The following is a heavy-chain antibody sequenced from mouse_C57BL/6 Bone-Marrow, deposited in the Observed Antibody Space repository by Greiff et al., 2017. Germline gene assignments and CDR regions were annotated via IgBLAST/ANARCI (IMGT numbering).Heavy chain of an antibody. CDR2: ISSGSSTI. V-gene: IGHV5-17*01. J-gene: IGHJ4*01. CDR3: ARRTTGYAMDY. Sequence: EVKLVESGGGLVKPGGSLKLSCAASGFTFSDYGMHWVRQAPEKGLEWVAYISSGSSTIYYADTEKGRFTISRDNAKNTLFLQMTSLRSEDTAMYYCARRTTGYAMDYWGQGTSVTVSS. D-gene: IGHD1-1*01. CDR1: GFTFSDYG.